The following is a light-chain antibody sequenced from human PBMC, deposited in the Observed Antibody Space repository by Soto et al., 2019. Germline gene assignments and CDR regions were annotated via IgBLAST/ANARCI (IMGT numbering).Light chain of an antibody. Sequence: ETVLTQSPATLSLSPGERATLSCRASQSVSTYLAWYQQKPGQAPRLLIYDASNRASGIPSRFSGSGSGTEFTLTISSLQPEDFATYYCQHTYSSPRTFGQGTKVDIK. CDR3: QHTYSSPRT. J-gene: IGKJ1*01. V-gene: IGKV3-11*01. CDR1: QSVSTY. CDR2: DAS.